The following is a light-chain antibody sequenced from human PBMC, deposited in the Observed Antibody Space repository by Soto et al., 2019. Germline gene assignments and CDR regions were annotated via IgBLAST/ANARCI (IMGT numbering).Light chain of an antibody. CDR1: PIIPTGF. V-gene: IGKV3-20*01. Sequence: PGERATLSCRASPIIPTGFLAGVQQKSGQAPRLLIYSASTRATGIPDRITGSGSGTDFTLTISRLEPDDFEVYYCQQYDTSPVTFGQGTKLEI. CDR2: SAS. J-gene: IGKJ2*01. CDR3: QQYDTSPVT.